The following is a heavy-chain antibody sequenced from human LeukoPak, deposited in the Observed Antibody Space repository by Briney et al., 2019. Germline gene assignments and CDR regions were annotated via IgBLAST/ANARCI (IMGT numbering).Heavy chain of an antibody. Sequence: PSETLSLTCTVSGGSITSYYWSYIRQHAGKGLEWIGRIHTSGNTNYNPSLKSRVTMSVDTSKNQFSLKLSSVTAADTAIYYCAREFSGTSIAARVFDSWGQGTLVTVSS. V-gene: IGHV4-4*07. CDR3: AREFSGTSIAARVFDS. CDR1: GGSITSYY. CDR2: IHTSGNT. J-gene: IGHJ4*02. D-gene: IGHD6-6*01.